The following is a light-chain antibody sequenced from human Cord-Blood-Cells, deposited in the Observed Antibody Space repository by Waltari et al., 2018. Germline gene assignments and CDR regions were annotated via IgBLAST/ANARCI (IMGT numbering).Light chain of an antibody. J-gene: IGLJ1*01. CDR1: SSDAGGYNY. V-gene: IGLV2-11*01. CDR2: DVS. Sequence: QSALTQPRSVSGSPGQSVLISCTRTSSDAGGYNYLSWHQQHPGKAPKLMIYDVSKRPAGVPDRFSGSKSGNTASLTISGLQAEDEADYYCCSYAGSYSYVFGTGTKVTVL. CDR3: CSYAGSYSYV.